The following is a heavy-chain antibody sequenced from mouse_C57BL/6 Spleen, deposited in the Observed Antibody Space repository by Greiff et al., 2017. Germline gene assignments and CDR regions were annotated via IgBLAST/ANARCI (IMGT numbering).Heavy chain of an antibody. J-gene: IGHJ3*01. CDR2: INPSSGYT. CDR1: GYTFTSYW. CDR3: AREDTTVVAPFAY. V-gene: IGHV1-7*01. Sequence: QVQLQQSGAELAKPGASVKLSCKASGYTFTSYWMHWVKQRPGQGLEWIGYINPSSGYTKYNQKFKDKATLTADKSSSTAYMQLSSLTYEDAAVYYCAREDTTVVAPFAYWGQGTLVTVSA. D-gene: IGHD1-1*01.